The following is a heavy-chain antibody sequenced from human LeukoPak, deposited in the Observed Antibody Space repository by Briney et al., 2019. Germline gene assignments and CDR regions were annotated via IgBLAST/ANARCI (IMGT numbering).Heavy chain of an antibody. J-gene: IGHJ4*02. V-gene: IGHV3-43*02. Sequence: PGGSLRLSCAASGFTFDDYAMHWVRQAPGKGLEWVSLISGDGGSTYYADSVRGRFTISRDNSKNSLYLQMNSLRTGDTALYYCAKTADVDTAMVVDYWGQGTLVTVSS. CDR2: ISGDGGST. CDR1: GFTFDDYA. D-gene: IGHD5-18*01. CDR3: AKTADVDTAMVVDY.